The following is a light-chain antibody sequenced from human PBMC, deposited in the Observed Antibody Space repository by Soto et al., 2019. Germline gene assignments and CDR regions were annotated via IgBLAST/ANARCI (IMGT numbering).Light chain of an antibody. CDR1: QNISSY. Sequence: DIQMTQSPSSLSASVEDRVIITCRVGQNISSYLNWYQQKPGKAPKSLIYDASSLESGVPSRLSGSGSGTEFTLTISNLQPDDSATYYCQHYKAFSPWTFGQGTKVDIK. V-gene: IGKV1-5*01. CDR3: QHYKAFSPWT. J-gene: IGKJ1*01. CDR2: DAS.